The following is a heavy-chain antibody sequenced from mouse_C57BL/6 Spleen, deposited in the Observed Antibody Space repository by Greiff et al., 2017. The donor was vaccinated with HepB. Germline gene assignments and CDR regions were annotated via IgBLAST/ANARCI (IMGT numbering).Heavy chain of an antibody. J-gene: IGHJ1*03. Sequence: QVQLQQSGPELVKPGASVKISCKASGYTFTDYYINWVKQRPGQGLEWIGWIFPGSGSTYYNEKFKGKATLTVDKSSSTAYMLLSSLTSEDSAVYFCAREGPTMVRKRYFDVWGTGTTVTVSS. CDR1: GYTFTDYY. CDR3: AREGPTMVRKRYFDV. V-gene: IGHV1-75*01. D-gene: IGHD2-9*01. CDR2: IFPGSGST.